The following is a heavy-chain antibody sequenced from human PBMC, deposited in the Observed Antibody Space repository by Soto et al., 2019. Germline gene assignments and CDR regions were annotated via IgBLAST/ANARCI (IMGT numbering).Heavy chain of an antibody. CDR3: YRYIVTTHGRYSDS. D-gene: IGHD4-4*01. V-gene: IGHV3-72*01. CDR1: GFAFSDYF. CDR2: VRRKVNNFST. J-gene: IGHJ4*02. Sequence: GGSLRLSCATSGFAFSDYFMDWFRQAPGKGLEGVGRVRRKVNNFSTEYAASVKGRFTISRDDSENSLYPQMNDLKTEDTAVYYCYRYIVTTHGRYSDSWGQGALVSV.